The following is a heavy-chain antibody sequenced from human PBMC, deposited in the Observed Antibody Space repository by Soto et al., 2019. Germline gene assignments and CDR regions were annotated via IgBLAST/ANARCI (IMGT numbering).Heavy chain of an antibody. Sequence: NLSLTCSVSGGSINSSSYFWGWVRQPPGKGLEWIGSIYYSGSTYYNPSLRSRVTISVDTSKNQFSLKLSSVTAADTAVFYCARHYSSGSRNWFDPWGQGTLVTVSS. J-gene: IGHJ5*02. CDR3: ARHYSSGSRNWFDP. CDR2: IYYSGST. CDR1: GGSINSSSYF. D-gene: IGHD6-19*01. V-gene: IGHV4-39*01.